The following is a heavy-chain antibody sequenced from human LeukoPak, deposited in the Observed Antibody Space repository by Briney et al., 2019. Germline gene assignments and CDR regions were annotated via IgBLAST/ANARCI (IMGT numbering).Heavy chain of an antibody. CDR1: GFTFRGYW. CDR3: TRGDSSSKIDY. Sequence: GGSLKLSCEASGFTFRGYWMSWVRQAPGKGLEWVANIKEDGSEKYYVDSVKGRFTISRDNAKNSLTLQMDSLRVEDTAVYYCTRGDSSSKIDYWGQGTLVTVSS. V-gene: IGHV3-7*01. J-gene: IGHJ4*02. D-gene: IGHD6-6*01. CDR2: IKEDGSEK.